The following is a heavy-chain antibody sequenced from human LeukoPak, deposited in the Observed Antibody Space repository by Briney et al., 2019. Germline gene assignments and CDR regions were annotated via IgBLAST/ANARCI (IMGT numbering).Heavy chain of an antibody. CDR1: GGSISSYY. V-gene: IGHV4-59*08. D-gene: IGHD3-22*01. Sequence: SETLSLTCTVSGGSISSYYWSWIRQPPGKGLEWIGYIYYSGSTNYNPSLKSRVTISVDTSKNQFSLKLSSVTAADTAVYYCARGVSYYDSSGYYVTDAFDIWGQGTMVTVSS. CDR3: ARGVSYYDSSGYYVTDAFDI. CDR2: IYYSGST. J-gene: IGHJ3*02.